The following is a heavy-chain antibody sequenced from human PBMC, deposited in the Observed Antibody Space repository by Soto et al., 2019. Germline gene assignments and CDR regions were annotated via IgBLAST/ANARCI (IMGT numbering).Heavy chain of an antibody. CDR3: ARGTPPQYYDFWSGYSSYYYYGMDV. CDR1: GGPFSGYY. CDR2: INHSGST. V-gene: IGHV4-34*01. Sequence: SETLSLTCAVYGGPFSGYYWSWIRQPPGKGLEWIGEINHSGSTNYNPSLKSRVTISVDTSKNQFSLKLSSVTAADTAVYYCARGTPPQYYDFWSGYSSYYYYGMDVWGQGTTVTVSS. J-gene: IGHJ6*02. D-gene: IGHD3-3*01.